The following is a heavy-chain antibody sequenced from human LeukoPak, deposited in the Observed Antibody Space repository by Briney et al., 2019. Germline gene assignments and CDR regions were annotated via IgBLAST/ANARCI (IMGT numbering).Heavy chain of an antibody. J-gene: IGHJ4*02. V-gene: IGHV3-21*01. Sequence: GGSLRLSCAASGFTFSSYSMSWVRQAPGKGLEWVPSISSSSSYIYYADSVKGRFTISRDNAKNSLYLQMNSLRAEDTAVYYCASYDILTGYADYWGQGTLVTVSS. CDR1: GFTFSSYS. D-gene: IGHD3-9*01. CDR3: ASYDILTGYADY. CDR2: ISSSSSYI.